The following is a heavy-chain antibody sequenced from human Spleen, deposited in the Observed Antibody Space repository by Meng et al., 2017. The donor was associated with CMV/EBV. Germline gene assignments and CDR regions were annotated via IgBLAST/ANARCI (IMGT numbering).Heavy chain of an antibody. CDR3: ARDLAPQSDYYDSSGYYYLPKGFDY. D-gene: IGHD3-22*01. J-gene: IGHJ4*02. V-gene: IGHV3-21*01. Sequence: WVRQATGKGLEELSSISSSSSYIYHADSMKGRFTVSRDNAKNSVYLQMNSLRAEDTAVYYCARDLAPQSDYYDSSGYYYLPKGFDYWGQGTLVTVSS. CDR2: ISSSSSYI.